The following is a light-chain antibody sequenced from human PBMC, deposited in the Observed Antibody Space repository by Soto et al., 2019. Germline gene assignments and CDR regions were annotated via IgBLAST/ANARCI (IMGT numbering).Light chain of an antibody. V-gene: IGLV2-14*01. Sequence: QSALTQPASVSGSPGQSITISCTGTSSDVGGYNYVSWYQQHPGKAPKLMIYEVSNRPSGVSNRFSGSKSGNTASLTISGLQAEDEADYYSSSYTSSSTAVFGGGTQLTVL. CDR2: EVS. CDR1: SSDVGGYNY. CDR3: SSYTSSSTAV. J-gene: IGLJ7*01.